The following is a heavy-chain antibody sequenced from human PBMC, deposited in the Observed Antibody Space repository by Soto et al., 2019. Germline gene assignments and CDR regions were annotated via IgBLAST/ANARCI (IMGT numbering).Heavy chain of an antibody. Sequence: ASVKVSCKASGYTFTSYYMHWVRQAPGQVLEWMGIINYSGGSTSYAQKFQGSVTMTSDTSTSTVYLQMNSLRAYDTAVYYCAKDRLAGGSDYWGQGTLVTVSS. CDR3: AKDRLAGGSDY. V-gene: IGHV1-46*01. J-gene: IGHJ4*02. D-gene: IGHD3-16*01. CDR2: INYSGGST. CDR1: GYTFTSYY.